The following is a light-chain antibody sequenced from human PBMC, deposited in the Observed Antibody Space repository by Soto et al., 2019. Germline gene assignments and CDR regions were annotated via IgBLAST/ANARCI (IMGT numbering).Light chain of an antibody. J-gene: IGKJ4*01. Sequence: QMTQSPSSLSASVGDRVTITCRASQGVRDDVGWYQQKPGKAPKLLIYSASTLQSGVPSRFSGRGSGTDFPLTIRGLQPEDFATYYCLQESNYPLTFGGGTKVEIK. CDR3: LQESNYPLT. V-gene: IGKV1-6*01. CDR2: SAS. CDR1: QGVRDD.